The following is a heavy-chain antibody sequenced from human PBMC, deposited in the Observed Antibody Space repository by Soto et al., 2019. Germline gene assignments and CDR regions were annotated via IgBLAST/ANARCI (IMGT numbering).Heavy chain of an antibody. J-gene: IGHJ4*02. CDR1: GGSISNYY. Sequence: SETLSLNCTVSGGSISNYYWSWIRQPPGRGLEWIGHIFYSGSTNYNPALKSRVTISVDTSKSQFSLKLTSVTAADTAVYYCARGPDSGYDSSLLYYFDYWGQGTLVTVSS. CDR2: IFYSGST. CDR3: ARGPDSGYDSSLLYYFDY. V-gene: IGHV4-59*12. D-gene: IGHD5-12*01.